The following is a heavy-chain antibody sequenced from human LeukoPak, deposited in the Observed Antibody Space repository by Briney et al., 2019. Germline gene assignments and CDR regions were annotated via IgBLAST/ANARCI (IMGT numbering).Heavy chain of an antibody. CDR3: GRLKVVPAVDYYYYMDV. J-gene: IGHJ6*03. V-gene: IGHV4-4*07. D-gene: IGHD2-2*01. CDR2: IYTSGST. Sequence: WETLSLTCTVSGGSISSYYWSWIRQPAGKGLEWIGRIYTSGSTNYNPSLKSRVTMSVDTSKNQFSLKLSSVTAADTDVYYCGRLKVVPAVDYYYYMDVWCKGTTVTVSS. CDR1: GGSISSYY.